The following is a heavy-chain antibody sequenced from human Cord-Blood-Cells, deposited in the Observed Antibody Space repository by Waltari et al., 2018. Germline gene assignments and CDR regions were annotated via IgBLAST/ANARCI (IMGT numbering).Heavy chain of an antibody. CDR2: IYYSGRT. Sequence: QLQLQESGPGLVKPSETLSLTCTVSGGSISSSSYYWGGIRQPPGKGLEWIGSIYYSGRTYYNPPLKSRVTISVDASKTQFSLKLSSVTAADTAVYDCARPYNAVRGVIDYWGQGTLVTVSS. V-gene: IGHV4-39*01. CDR3: ARPYNAVRGVIDY. CDR1: GGSISSSSYY. J-gene: IGHJ4*02. D-gene: IGHD3-10*01.